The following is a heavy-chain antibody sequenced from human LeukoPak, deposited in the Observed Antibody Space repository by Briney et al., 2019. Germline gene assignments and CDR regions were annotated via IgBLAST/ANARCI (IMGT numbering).Heavy chain of an antibody. D-gene: IGHD3/OR15-3a*01. Sequence: PGRSLRLSCAASGFTFDVYAMHWVRQAPGKGLEWVSGISWNSGSIGYADSVKGRFTISRDNAKNSLYLQMNSLRAEDTALYYCAKDIYGTGRFDYWGQGTLVTVSS. V-gene: IGHV3-9*01. CDR2: ISWNSGSI. J-gene: IGHJ4*02. CDR3: AKDIYGTGRFDY. CDR1: GFTFDVYA.